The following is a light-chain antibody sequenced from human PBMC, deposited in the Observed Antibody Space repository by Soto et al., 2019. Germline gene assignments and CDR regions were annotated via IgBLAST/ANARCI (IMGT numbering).Light chain of an antibody. V-gene: IGKV1-5*01. J-gene: IGKJ1*01. CDR1: QRISRW. CDR3: QQYNSDSWT. Sequence: DIQMTQSPSTLSASVGDRVTITCRASQRISRWLVWYQQKPGKAPKLLIYDASSLETGVPSRFSGSGSGTEFTLTISSLQTDDLATYYGQQYNSDSWTFGQGTKVEIK. CDR2: DAS.